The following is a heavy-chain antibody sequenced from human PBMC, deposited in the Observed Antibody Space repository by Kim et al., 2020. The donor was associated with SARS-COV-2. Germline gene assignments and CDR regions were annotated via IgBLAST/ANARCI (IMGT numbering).Heavy chain of an antibody. D-gene: IGHD3-9*01. CDR3: ARLVDYDLLTGYFDFDC. V-gene: IGHV4-59*08. CDR2: IYYSGST. J-gene: IGHJ4*02. Sequence: SETLSLTCTVSGGSISSHFWSWIRQPPGKGLEWIGYIYYSGSTNYNPSLRSRVTISIDTSQSQFSLKLSSVTAADTAVYYCARLVDYDLLTGYFDFDCWGQGSLVTVSS. CDR1: GGSISSHF.